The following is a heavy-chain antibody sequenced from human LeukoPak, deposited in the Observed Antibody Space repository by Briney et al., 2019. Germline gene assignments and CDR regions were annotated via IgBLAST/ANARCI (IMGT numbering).Heavy chain of an antibody. J-gene: IGHJ4*02. V-gene: IGHV4-34*01. D-gene: IGHD3-10*01. CDR1: GGSFSGYY. CDR3: ARGQRGSYGSGSYSYFDY. CDR2: INHSGST. Sequence: SETLSLTCAVYGGSFSGYYWSWIRQPPGKGLEWIGEINHSGSTNYNPSLKSRVTISVDTSKNQFSLELSSVTAADTAVYYCARGQRGSYGSGSYSYFDYWGQGTLVTVSS.